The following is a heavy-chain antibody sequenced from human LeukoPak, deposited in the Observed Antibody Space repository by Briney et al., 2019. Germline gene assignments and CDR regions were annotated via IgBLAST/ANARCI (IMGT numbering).Heavy chain of an antibody. CDR3: AKDGDRSKEAGVTANYFDY. D-gene: IGHD2-21*02. V-gene: IGHV3-74*01. CDR1: GFTFSRYW. Sequence: GGTLRLSCEASGFTFSRYWMHWVRHAPGRGLVWVLRLNSDGSRTTYADSVRGRFTISRDNAKNTLYLQMNSLRAEDTAVYYCAKDGDRSKEAGVTANYFDYWGQGTLVTVSS. J-gene: IGHJ4*02. CDR2: LNSDGSRT.